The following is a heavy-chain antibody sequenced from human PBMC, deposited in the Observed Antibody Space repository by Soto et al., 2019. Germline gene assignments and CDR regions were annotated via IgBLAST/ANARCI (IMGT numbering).Heavy chain of an antibody. CDR3: ARDPMYYYDRRGDVPKYSYDGRSG. V-gene: IGHV1-18*04. CDR2: ISAYNGNT. J-gene: IGHJ1*01. D-gene: IGHD3-22*01. CDR1: GYTFTSYG. Sequence: ASVKVSYHASGYTFTSYGISWVRQAPGQGLEWMGWISAYNGNTNYAQKLQGRVTMTTDTSTSTAYMELRSLRSDDTAVYYCARDPMYYYDRRGDVPKYSYDGRSGGGQGPTVTVPS.